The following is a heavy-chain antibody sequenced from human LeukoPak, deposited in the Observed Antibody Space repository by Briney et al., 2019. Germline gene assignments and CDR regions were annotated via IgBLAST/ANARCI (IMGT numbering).Heavy chain of an antibody. CDR2: INPSGGST. D-gene: IGHD1-26*01. CDR1: GYTFTSYY. Sequence: GAPVKVSCKASGYTFTSYYMHWVRQAPGQGLEWMGIINPSGGSTSYAQKFQGRVTMTRDTSTSTVYMELSSLRSEDTAVYYCARHSGSYAYFDYWGQGTLVTVSS. J-gene: IGHJ4*02. V-gene: IGHV1-46*01. CDR3: ARHSGSYAYFDY.